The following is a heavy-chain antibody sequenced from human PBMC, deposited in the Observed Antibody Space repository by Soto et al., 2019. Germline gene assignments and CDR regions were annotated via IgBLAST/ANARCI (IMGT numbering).Heavy chain of an antibody. CDR2: IWYDGSNK. CDR1: GFTFSSYG. D-gene: IGHD1-7*01. CDR3: AKGNSWSPALVLDI. J-gene: IGHJ3*02. Sequence: PGGSLRLSCAASGFTFSSYGMHWVRQAPGKGLEWVAVIWYDGSNKYYADSVKGRFTISRDNSKNTLYLQMNSLRAEDTAVYYCAKGNSWSPALVLDIWGQGTMVTVSS. V-gene: IGHV3-33*06.